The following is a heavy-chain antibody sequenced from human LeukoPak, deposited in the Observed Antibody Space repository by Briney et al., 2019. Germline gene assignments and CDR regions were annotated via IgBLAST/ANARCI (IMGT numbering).Heavy chain of an antibody. V-gene: IGHV3-21*01. D-gene: IGHD2-21*02. J-gene: IGHJ5*02. Sequence: PGGSLRLSCVASGFTFSSYSMNWVRQAPGKGLEWVSSISSSSSYIYYADSVKGRFTISRDNAKNSLYLQMNSLRAEDTAVYYCAGGIVVVTALSFDPWGQGTLVTVSS. CDR3: AGGIVVVTALSFDP. CDR1: GFTFSSYS. CDR2: ISSSSSYI.